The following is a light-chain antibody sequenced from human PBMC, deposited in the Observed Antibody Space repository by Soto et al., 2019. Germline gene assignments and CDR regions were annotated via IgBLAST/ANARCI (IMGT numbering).Light chain of an antibody. CDR2: EVN. V-gene: IGLV2-14*01. J-gene: IGLJ1*01. CDR3: SSYTSSSTYV. Sequence: QSVLTQPASVSGSPGQSSTISFTGASSDVGDYNYVSWYQHHPGKAPKLLIYEVNNRPSGVSDRFSGSKSGNVASLTISWLQAEDEADYYCSSYTSSSTYVFGTGTKVTVL. CDR1: SSDVGDYNY.